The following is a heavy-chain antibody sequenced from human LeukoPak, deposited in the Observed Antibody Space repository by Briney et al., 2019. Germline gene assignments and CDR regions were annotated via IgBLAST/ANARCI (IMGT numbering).Heavy chain of an antibody. V-gene: IGHV1-69*13. CDR3: ARDHYHHLYFDY. J-gene: IGHJ4*02. CDR1: GGTFSSYA. CDR2: IIPIFGTA. Sequence: SVKVSCKASGGTFSSYAISWVRQAPGQGLEWMGGIIPIFGTANYAQKFRGRVTITADESTSTAYMELSSLRSEDTAVYYCARDHYHHLYFDYWGQGTLVTVSS. D-gene: IGHD1-14*01.